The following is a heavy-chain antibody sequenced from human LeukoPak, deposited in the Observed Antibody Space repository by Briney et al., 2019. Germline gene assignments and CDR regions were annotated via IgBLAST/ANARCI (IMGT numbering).Heavy chain of an antibody. D-gene: IGHD2-15*01. V-gene: IGHV3-53*01. CDR1: GFTVSSSF. J-gene: IGHJ6*02. CDR3: AREPSDIALDV. Sequence: PGGSLRLSCAASGFTVSSSFMNWVRQAPGKGLEWVSVIYAGGGTSYADSVKGRFTISRDNSKNTLYLQMNSLRAEDTAVYYCAREPSDIALDVWGQGTTVTVSS. CDR2: IYAGGGT.